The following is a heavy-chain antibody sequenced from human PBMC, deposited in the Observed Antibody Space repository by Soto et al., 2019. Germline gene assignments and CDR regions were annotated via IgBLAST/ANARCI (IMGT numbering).Heavy chain of an antibody. CDR1: GGSISSSNW. CDR3: ASFGPAYDSSGYFPRYFDY. D-gene: IGHD3-22*01. CDR2: IYHSGST. V-gene: IGHV4-4*02. Sequence: SETLSLTCAVSGGSISSSNWWSWVRQPPGKGLEWIGEIYHSGSTNYNPSLKSRVTISVDKSKNQFYLKLSTVTAADMAVFYCASFGPAYDSSGYFPRYFDYWGQGTLVTVSS. J-gene: IGHJ4*02.